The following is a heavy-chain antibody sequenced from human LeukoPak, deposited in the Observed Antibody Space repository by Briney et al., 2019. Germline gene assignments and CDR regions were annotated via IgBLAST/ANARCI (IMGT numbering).Heavy chain of an antibody. D-gene: IGHD2-8*02. CDR1: GFTVSSNY. J-gene: IGHJ5*02. Sequence: GPSLRLSRAPAGFTVSSNYMSWVSQEPGKGLEWAYFLYRGDRTYYADSVKGRFTMSRDDMKRTVYLQMDSMRAEDTAVYYCARSECTAGSCNWFDPWGQGTPVTVSP. CDR2: LYRGDRT. V-gene: IGHV3-66*01. CDR3: ARSECTAGSCNWFDP.